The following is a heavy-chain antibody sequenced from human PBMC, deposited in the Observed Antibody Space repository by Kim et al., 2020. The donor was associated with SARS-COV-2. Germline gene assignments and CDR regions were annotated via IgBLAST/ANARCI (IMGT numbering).Heavy chain of an antibody. CDR1: GFTFSSYA. CDR2: ISSSGSTI. D-gene: IGHD2-2*01. Sequence: GGSLRLSCAASGFTFSSYAMNWVRQAPGKGLEWVSRISSSGSTIYYADSVKGRFTISRDNAKNTLYLQMNSLRAEDTAVYYCARPQYSSSCCYFYYWGQG. CDR3: ARPQYSSSCCYFYY. V-gene: IGHV3-48*04. J-gene: IGHJ4*02.